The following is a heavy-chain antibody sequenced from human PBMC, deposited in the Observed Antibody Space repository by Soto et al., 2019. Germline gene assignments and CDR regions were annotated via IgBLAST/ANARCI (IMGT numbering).Heavy chain of an antibody. V-gene: IGHV3-21*01. Sequence: EVQLVESGGGLVKPGGSLRLSCAASGFTFSVYSMNWVRQVPGKGLEWVASISSGGAYIHYADSVKGRFTISRDNAKNLPYLQMNSLGVEDTAVYYCARQRREVLNALDIWGQGTMVTVSP. CDR2: ISSGGAYI. J-gene: IGHJ3*02. D-gene: IGHD1-26*01. CDR1: GFTFSVYS. CDR3: ARQRREVLNALDI.